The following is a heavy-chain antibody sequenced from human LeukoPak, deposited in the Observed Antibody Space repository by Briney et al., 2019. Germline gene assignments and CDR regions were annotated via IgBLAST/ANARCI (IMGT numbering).Heavy chain of an antibody. CDR3: AKRGVVIRVILVGFHKEAYYFDS. D-gene: IGHD3-22*01. J-gene: IGHJ4*02. CDR2: ISGSGGGT. Sequence: GGSLRLSCAVSGITLSNYGMSWVRLAPGKGLEWVAGISGSGGGTYYADSVKGRFTISRDNPKNTLYLQMNSLRAEDTAVYFCAKRGVVIRVILVGFHKEAYYFDSWGQGALATVSS. CDR1: GITLSNYG. V-gene: IGHV3-23*01.